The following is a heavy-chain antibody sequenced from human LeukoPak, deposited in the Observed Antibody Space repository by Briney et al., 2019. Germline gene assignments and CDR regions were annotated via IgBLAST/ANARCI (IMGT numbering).Heavy chain of an antibody. V-gene: IGHV3-7*01. CDR3: ARDLVARGYCSSISCFTSYYYYGMDV. CDR2: IKQDGSEK. D-gene: IGHD2-2*01. J-gene: IGHJ6*02. CDR1: GFTFSSYW. Sequence: GGSLRLSCAASGFTFSSYWMSWVRQAPGKGLEWVANIKQDGSEKYYVDYVKGRFTISRDNAKNSLYLQMNSLRAEDTAVYYCARDLVARGYCSSISCFTSYYYYGMDVWGQGTTVTVSS.